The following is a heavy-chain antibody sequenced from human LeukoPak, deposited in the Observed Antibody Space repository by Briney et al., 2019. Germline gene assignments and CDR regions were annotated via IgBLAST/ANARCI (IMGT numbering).Heavy chain of an antibody. CDR3: ARDEQGKWYGGDNWFDP. CDR2: ISAYNGNT. V-gene: IGHV1-18*01. CDR1: GYTFINYG. D-gene: IGHD3-10*01. Sequence: ASVKVSCKASGYTFINYGVTWVRHAPGQGLEWMGWISAYNGNTNYAQNLQGRVTMTTDTSTSTAYMELRSLRSDDTAVYYCARDEQGKWYGGDNWFDPWGQGTLVTVSS. J-gene: IGHJ5*02.